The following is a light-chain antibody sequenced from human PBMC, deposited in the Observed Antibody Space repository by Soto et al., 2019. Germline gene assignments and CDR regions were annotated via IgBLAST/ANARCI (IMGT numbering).Light chain of an antibody. Sequence: EVVLTQSPATLSLSPGERATLSCRASQTLANYLAWYQQRPGQAPRLLIYDASNRATGIPARFSGSGSGTDSTLTISSLEPEDSAVYYCQQRSDSYTFGQGTTLEIK. CDR3: QQRSDSYT. J-gene: IGKJ2*01. V-gene: IGKV3-11*01. CDR1: QTLANY. CDR2: DAS.